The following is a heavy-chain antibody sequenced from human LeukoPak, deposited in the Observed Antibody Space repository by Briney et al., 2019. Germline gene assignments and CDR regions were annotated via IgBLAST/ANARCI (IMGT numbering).Heavy chain of an antibody. J-gene: IGHJ1*01. CDR3: ARDAAYDFRNPYRYFQH. V-gene: IGHV3-7*01. D-gene: IGHD3-3*01. CDR2: IKQDGSET. CDR1: GFTFSTYW. Sequence: QSGGSLRLSCAASGFTFSTYWMTWVRQAPGKGLDWVGNIKQDGSETYYADSLKGRFTISRDNAKSALYLQMNSLRAEDTAVYYCARDAAYDFRNPYRYFQHWGQGTLVTVSS.